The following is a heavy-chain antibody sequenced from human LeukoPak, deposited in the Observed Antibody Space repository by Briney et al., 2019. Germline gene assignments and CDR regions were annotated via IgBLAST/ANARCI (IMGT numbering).Heavy chain of an antibody. J-gene: IGHJ5*02. CDR2: IKQDGSEK. V-gene: IGHV3-7*01. CDR1: GFTFSDYW. CDR3: ARDRGLGYFDP. D-gene: IGHD3-10*01. Sequence: GGSLRLSCAASGFTFSDYWMGWVRQAPGRGLEWVANIKQDGSEKYYGESVRGRITISRDNAKNSVYLQMNSLRAEDTAVYYCARDRGLGYFDPWGQGTLVTVSS.